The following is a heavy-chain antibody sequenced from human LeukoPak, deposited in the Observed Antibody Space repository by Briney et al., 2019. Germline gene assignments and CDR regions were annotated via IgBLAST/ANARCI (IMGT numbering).Heavy chain of an antibody. V-gene: IGHV3-53*01. CDR1: GFTFSRNF. CDR3: ASRLRDYYYGLDV. D-gene: IGHD5/OR15-5a*01. J-gene: IGHJ6*02. Sequence: GGSLRLSCAASGFTFSRNFMSWVRQAPGKGLEWVSLIYSGGGTFYADSVKGRFTISRDNSRSTLYLQMNSLRAEDTAIYYCASRLRDYYYGLDVWGQGTTVTVSS. CDR2: IYSGGGT.